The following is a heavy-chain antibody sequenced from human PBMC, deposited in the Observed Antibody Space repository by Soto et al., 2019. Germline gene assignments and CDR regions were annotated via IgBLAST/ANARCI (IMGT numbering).Heavy chain of an antibody. D-gene: IGHD2-15*01. Sequence: GRSLRLSYAASEFTFSSYGMHWVRQAPGEGLEWVAVISYDGSNKYYADSVKGRFTISRDNSKNTLYLQMNSLRAEDTAVYYCASGGSCYSSLPCDYWGQGTLVAVSS. CDR3: ASGGSCYSSLPCDY. CDR1: EFTFSSYG. V-gene: IGHV3-30*03. J-gene: IGHJ4*02. CDR2: ISYDGSNK.